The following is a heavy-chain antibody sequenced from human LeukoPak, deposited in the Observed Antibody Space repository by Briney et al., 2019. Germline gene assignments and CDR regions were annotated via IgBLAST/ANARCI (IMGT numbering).Heavy chain of an antibody. CDR1: GYTLTELS. D-gene: IGHD2-2*02. CDR2: LDPEDGET. CDR3: ATVGYCSSTSCYIDWFDP. V-gene: IGHV1-24*01. J-gene: IGHJ5*02. Sequence: ASVKVSCKVSGYTLTELSMHWVRQAPGKGLEWMGGLDPEDGETIYAQKFQGRVTMTEDTSTDTAYMELSSLRSEDTAVYYCATVGYCSSTSCYIDWFDPWGQGTLVTVSS.